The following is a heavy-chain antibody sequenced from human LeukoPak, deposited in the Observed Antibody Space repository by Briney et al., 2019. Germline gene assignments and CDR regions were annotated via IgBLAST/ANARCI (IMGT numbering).Heavy chain of an antibody. CDR1: GYTFTSYG. Sequence: ASVKVSCKASGYTFTSYGISWVRQAPGQGLEWMGWISAYNGNTNYAQKFQGRVTMTRDASISTAYMELSRLRSDDTAVYYCARDRWGVNYYQYMDVWGKGTTVTVSS. D-gene: IGHD3-10*01. J-gene: IGHJ6*03. CDR2: ISAYNGNT. V-gene: IGHV1-18*01. CDR3: ARDRWGVNYYQYMDV.